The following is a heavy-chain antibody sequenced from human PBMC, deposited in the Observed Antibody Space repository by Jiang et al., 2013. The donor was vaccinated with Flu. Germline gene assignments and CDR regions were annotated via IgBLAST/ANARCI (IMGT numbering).Heavy chain of an antibody. CDR3: ARGVSHGSAASDAFDI. CDR1: GGSFSGYY. Sequence: ALLKPSETLSLTCAVYGGSFSGYYWSWIRQPPGKGLEWIGEINHSGSTNYNPSLKSRVTISVDTSKNQFSLKLSSVTAADTAVYYCARGVSHGSAASDAFDIWAKGQWSPSLQ. V-gene: IGHV4-34*01. J-gene: IGHJ3*02. D-gene: IGHD2-15*01. CDR2: INHSGST.